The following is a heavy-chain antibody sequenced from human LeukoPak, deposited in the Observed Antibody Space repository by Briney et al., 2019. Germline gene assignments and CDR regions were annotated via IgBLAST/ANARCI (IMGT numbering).Heavy chain of an antibody. CDR2: ISTDNGDT. D-gene: IGHD3-16*01. CDR1: GYTFTTYG. V-gene: IGHV1-18*01. J-gene: IGHJ4*02. CDR3: AREGLGELTLDY. Sequence: ASVKVSCKSPGYTFTTYGITWVRQAPGQGLEWMGWISTDNGDTNYAQKLQGRVTMTTDTSTSTAYMELRSLRSDDTAVYYCAREGLGELTLDYWGQGTLVTVSS.